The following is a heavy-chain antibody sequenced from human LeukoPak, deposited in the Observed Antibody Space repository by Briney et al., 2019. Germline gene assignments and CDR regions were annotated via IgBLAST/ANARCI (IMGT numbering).Heavy chain of an antibody. Sequence: SETLSLTCTVSGASISSYYWSWIRQPAGKGLEWIGRGSTSGSTNYNPSLKSRVTMSVEASKNQFSLKLSSVTAADTAVYYCARDSYFGSGNYYIDYWGQGTLVTVSS. J-gene: IGHJ4*02. D-gene: IGHD3-10*01. V-gene: IGHV4-4*07. CDR2: GSTSGST. CDR1: GASISSYY. CDR3: ARDSYFGSGNYYIDY.